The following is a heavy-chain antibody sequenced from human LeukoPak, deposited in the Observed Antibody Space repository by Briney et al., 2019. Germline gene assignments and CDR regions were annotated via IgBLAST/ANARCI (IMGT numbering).Heavy chain of an antibody. J-gene: IGHJ4*02. D-gene: IGHD6-13*01. Sequence: GESLKISCKGSGYSFTNYWIGWVRQMPGKGLEWMGIIYPGDSDTRYGPSFQGQVTISADKSISTAYLQWSSLKASDTAMYYCAKIHSSSSYGNFDYWGQGTLVTVSS. V-gene: IGHV5-51*01. CDR1: GYSFTNYW. CDR3: AKIHSSSSYGNFDY. CDR2: IYPGDSDT.